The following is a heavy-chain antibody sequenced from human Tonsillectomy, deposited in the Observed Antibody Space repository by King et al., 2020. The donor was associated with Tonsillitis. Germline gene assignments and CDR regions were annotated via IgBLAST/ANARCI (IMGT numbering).Heavy chain of an antibody. J-gene: IGHJ4*02. CDR1: GFTFDDYT. Sequence: QLVQSGGVVVQPGGSLRLSCAASGFTFDDYTMHWVRQAPGKGLEWVSLISWDGGSTYYADSVKGRFTISRDNSKNSLYLQMNSLRTEYTALFYCAKADVTGVDWGQGTLVTVSS. CDR2: ISWDGGST. D-gene: IGHD1-14*01. V-gene: IGHV3-43*01. CDR3: AKADVTGVD.